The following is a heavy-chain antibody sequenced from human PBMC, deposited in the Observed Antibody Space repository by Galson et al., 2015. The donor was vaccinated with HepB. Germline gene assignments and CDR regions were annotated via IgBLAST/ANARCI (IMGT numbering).Heavy chain of an antibody. Sequence: QSGAEVKKPGESLRISCTGSGYSFTSYWISWVRQMPGKGMEWMGRIDPSDSYTNYSPSFQGHVTISADKSISTAYLQWSSLKASDTAMYYCARTKPDDYGGNSANAYYYYYGMDVWGQGTTVTVSS. CDR3: ARTKPDDYGGNSANAYYYYYGMDV. V-gene: IGHV5-10-1*01. J-gene: IGHJ6*02. CDR1: GYSFTSYW. CDR2: IDPSDSYT. D-gene: IGHD4-23*01.